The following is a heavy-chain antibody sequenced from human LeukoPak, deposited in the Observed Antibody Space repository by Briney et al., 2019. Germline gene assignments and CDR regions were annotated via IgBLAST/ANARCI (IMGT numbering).Heavy chain of an antibody. CDR2: ISAYNGNT. CDR1: GYTFTNYA. V-gene: IGHV1-18*01. CDR3: ARDKGIGSNWFDP. Sequence: ASVKVSCKASGYTFTNYAMNWVRQAPGQGLEWMGWISAYNGNTELAQKFQGRVTLATDASTSTAYMELRSLRSDDTAVYYCARDKGIGSNWFDPWGQGTLVTVSS. D-gene: IGHD2-15*01. J-gene: IGHJ5*02.